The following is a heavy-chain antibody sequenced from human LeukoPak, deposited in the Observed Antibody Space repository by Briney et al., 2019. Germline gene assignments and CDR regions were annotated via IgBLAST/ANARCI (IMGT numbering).Heavy chain of an antibody. CDR2: IIPIFGTA. CDR3: ARDRDSSSWYAQFGY. V-gene: IGHV1-69*05. CDR1: GGTFISYA. D-gene: IGHD6-13*01. Sequence: GASVKVSCKASGGTFISYAISWVRQAPGQGLEWMGRIIPIFGTANYAQKFQGRVTITTDESTSTAYMELSSLRSEDTAVYYCARDRDSSSWYAQFGYWGQGTLVTVSS. J-gene: IGHJ4*02.